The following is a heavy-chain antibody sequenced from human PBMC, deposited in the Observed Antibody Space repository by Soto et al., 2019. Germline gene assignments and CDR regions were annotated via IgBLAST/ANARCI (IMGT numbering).Heavy chain of an antibody. J-gene: IGHJ4*02. Sequence: QVQLVESGGGVVQPGGSLRLSCAATGDTFSHSAFQWVRQAPGKGLEWVAVISDDGSKRFYSVSVRGRFTISRDNAKNTVSLQLNSLRPDDTGLYFCARAFRGGYDSPTDYWGQGTLVTVSA. CDR2: ISDDGSKR. CDR3: ARAFRGGYDSPTDY. CDR1: GDTFSHSA. V-gene: IGHV3-30*04. D-gene: IGHD5-12*01.